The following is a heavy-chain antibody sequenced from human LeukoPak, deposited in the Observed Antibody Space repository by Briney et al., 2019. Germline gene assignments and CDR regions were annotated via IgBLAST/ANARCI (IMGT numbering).Heavy chain of an antibody. D-gene: IGHD3-10*01. CDR1: GYTFTGHY. CDR2: INPNSGGT. Sequence: ASVKVSCKASGYTFTGHYMHWVRQAPGQGLEWMGWINPNSGGTNYAQKFQGWVTMTRDTSISTAYMELSRLRSDDTAVYYCARDRRPYGSGSPYYYYYYGMDVWGQGTTVTVSS. V-gene: IGHV1-2*04. J-gene: IGHJ6*02. CDR3: ARDRRPYGSGSPYYYYYYGMDV.